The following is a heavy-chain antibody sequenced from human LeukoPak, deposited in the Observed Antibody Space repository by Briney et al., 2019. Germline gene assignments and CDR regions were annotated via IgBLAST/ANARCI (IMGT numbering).Heavy chain of an antibody. CDR3: AREYSSGYYRTFDY. Sequence: GGSLRLSCAASEFIFSTYTMHWVRQAPGKGLEWVAIISYDGSNKYYADSVKGRFTISRDNSKNTLYLQMNSLRADDTAVYYCAREYSSGYYRTFDYWGQGTLVTVSS. D-gene: IGHD3-22*01. V-gene: IGHV3-30-3*01. CDR2: ISYDGSNK. J-gene: IGHJ4*02. CDR1: EFIFSTYT.